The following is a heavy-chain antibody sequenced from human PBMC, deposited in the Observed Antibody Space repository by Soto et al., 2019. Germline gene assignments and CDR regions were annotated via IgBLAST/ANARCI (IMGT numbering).Heavy chain of an antibody. Sequence: ASVKVSCKASGYTFTSYDINWVRQAPGQGLEWMGWINPNSGGTNYAQKFQGWVTMTRDTSISTAYMELSRLRSDDTAVYYCARDRSAFDIWGQGTMVTVSS. CDR2: INPNSGGT. CDR1: GYTFTSYD. V-gene: IGHV1-2*04. CDR3: ARDRSAFDI. J-gene: IGHJ3*02.